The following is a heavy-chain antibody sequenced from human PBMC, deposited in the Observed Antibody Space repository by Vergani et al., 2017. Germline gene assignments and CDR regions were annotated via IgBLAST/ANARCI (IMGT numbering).Heavy chain of an antibody. D-gene: IGHD2-2*01. J-gene: IGHJ6*02. CDR3: AKDQGYCSSTSCSRYYYYGMDV. CDR1: GFTFSTYA. V-gene: IGHV3-23*01. Sequence: EVQLLESGGGFVQPGGSLRLSCAASGFTFSTYAMSWVRQAPGKGLEWVSAISGSGGSTYYADSVKGRFTISRDNSKNTLYLQMNSLRAEDTAVYYCAKDQGYCSSTSCSRYYYYGMDVWGQGP. CDR2: ISGSGGST.